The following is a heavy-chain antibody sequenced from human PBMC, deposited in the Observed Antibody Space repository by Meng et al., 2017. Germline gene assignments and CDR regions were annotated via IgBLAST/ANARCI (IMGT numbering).Heavy chain of an antibody. CDR3: ARELGYSYGYRGHWFDP. CDR2: INPNSGGT. V-gene: IGHV1-2*02. Sequence: VELVQAGAEVKKPGASGKVSCKASRYTFSGDYMHWVRQAPGQGLEWMGWINPNSGGTNYAQKFQGRVTMTRDTSISTAYMELSRLRSDDTAVYYCARELGYSYGYRGHWFDPWGQGTLVTVSS. D-gene: IGHD5-18*01. CDR1: RYTFSGDY. J-gene: IGHJ5*02.